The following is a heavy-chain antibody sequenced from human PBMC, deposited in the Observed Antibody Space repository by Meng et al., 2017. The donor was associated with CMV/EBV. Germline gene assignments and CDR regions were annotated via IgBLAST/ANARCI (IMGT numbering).Heavy chain of an antibody. D-gene: IGHD5-18*01. V-gene: IGHV4-59*01. Sequence: SETLSLTCTVSGGSISSYYWSWIRQPPGKGLEWIGCIYYSGSTNYNPSLKSRVTISVDTSKNQFSLKLSSVTAADTAVYYCARGGGIQLWYYYYGMDVWGQGTTVTVSS. CDR3: ARGGGIQLWYYYYGMDV. CDR2: IYYSGST. CDR1: GGSISSYY. J-gene: IGHJ6*02.